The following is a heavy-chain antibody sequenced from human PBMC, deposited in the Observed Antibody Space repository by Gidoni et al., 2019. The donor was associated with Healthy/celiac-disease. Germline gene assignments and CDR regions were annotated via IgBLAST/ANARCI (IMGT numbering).Heavy chain of an antibody. D-gene: IGHD2-15*01. J-gene: IGHJ6*02. CDR1: GFTFSSYG. CDR3: AKDSVVVAVSYFYGMDV. V-gene: IGHV3-30*18. Sequence: QVQLVESGGGVVQPGRSLRLSCAASGFTFSSYGMHWVRQAPGKGLEWVAVISYDGSNKYYTDSVKGRFTISRDNSKNTLYLQMNSLRAEDTAVYYCAKDSVVVAVSYFYGMDVWGQGTTVTVSS. CDR2: ISYDGSNK.